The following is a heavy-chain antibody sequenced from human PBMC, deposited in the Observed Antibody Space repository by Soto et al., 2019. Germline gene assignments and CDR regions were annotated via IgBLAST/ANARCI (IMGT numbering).Heavy chain of an antibody. J-gene: IGHJ3*02. CDR1: GFTVSNNY. CDR2: IYSGGDT. D-gene: IGHD2-21*02. CDR3: ARGGGAYCGNDCIRAVDI. Sequence: EVQLVESGGGLVQPGGSLRLSCAVSGFTVSNNYMSWVRQAPEKGLEWISVIYSGGDTYYADYVKVRFTISRDNSKNTLYLQMNSLRVDDTAVYYCARGGGAYCGNDCIRAVDIWGQGTMVTVSS. V-gene: IGHV3-66*01.